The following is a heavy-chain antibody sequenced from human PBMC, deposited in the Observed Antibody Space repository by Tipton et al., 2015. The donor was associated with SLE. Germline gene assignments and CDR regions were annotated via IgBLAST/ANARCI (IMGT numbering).Heavy chain of an antibody. CDR2: LYTSGST. J-gene: IGHJ4*02. D-gene: IGHD5-12*01. CDR1: GGSISSISYS. CDR3: ARGGVGGYDYFDH. V-gene: IGHV4-61*02. Sequence: TLSLTCTVSGGSISSISYSWTWIRQPAGKGLEWIGRLYTSGSTNHNPSLKSRVTISADTSKNQFSLKLSSVTAADTAVYYCARGGVGGYDYFDHWGQGTLVTVSS.